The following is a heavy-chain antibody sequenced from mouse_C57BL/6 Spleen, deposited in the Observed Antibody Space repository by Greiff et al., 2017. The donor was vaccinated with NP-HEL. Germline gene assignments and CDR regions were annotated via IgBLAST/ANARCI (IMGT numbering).Heavy chain of an antibody. V-gene: IGHV1-82*01. Sequence: VQGVESGPELVKPGASVKISCKASGYAFSSSWMNWVKQRPGKGLEWIGRIYPGDGDTNYNGKFKGKATLTADKSSSTAYMQLSSLTSEDSAVYFCARSNFYWGQGTTLTVSS. CDR3: ARSNFY. J-gene: IGHJ2*01. CDR1: GYAFSSSW. CDR2: IYPGDGDT. D-gene: IGHD4-1*01.